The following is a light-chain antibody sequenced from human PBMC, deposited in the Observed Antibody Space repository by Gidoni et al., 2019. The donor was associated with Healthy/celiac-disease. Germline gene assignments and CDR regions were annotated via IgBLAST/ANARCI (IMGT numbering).Light chain of an antibody. CDR2: AAS. Sequence: DSHMTQSPSSLSASVGDRVTITCRASQSISSYLNWYQQKPGKAPKLLIYAASSLQSGVPSRFSGSGSGTDFTLTISSLQPEDFATYYCQQSYSTPQTFGGGTKVEIK. CDR3: QQSYSTPQT. J-gene: IGKJ4*01. V-gene: IGKV1-39*01. CDR1: QSISSY.